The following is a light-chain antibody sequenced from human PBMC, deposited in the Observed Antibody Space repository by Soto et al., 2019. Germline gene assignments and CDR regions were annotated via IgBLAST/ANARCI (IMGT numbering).Light chain of an antibody. CDR2: DAS. V-gene: IGKV1-13*02. J-gene: IGKJ4*01. CDR3: QQFNSYPLFT. CDR1: QGISSA. Sequence: AIRLTQSPSSLSASVGDRVTITCRASQGISSALAWYQQKPGKAPKLLIYDASSLESGVPSRFSGSGSGTDVPLTISSLQPEDFAPYYCQQFNSYPLFTFGGGTKVEIK.